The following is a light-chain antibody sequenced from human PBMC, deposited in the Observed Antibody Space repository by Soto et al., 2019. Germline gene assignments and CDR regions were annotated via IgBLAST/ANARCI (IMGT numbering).Light chain of an antibody. J-gene: IGLJ1*01. CDR2: EVS. CDR3: YSYAGSNNNV. V-gene: IGLV2-8*01. Sequence: QSALTQPPSASGSPGQSVTISCTGTSSDIGDYNYVSWYQQHPGRAPKVMIYEVSKRPSGVPDRFSGSKSGNTAPLTVSGLQAEDEADYYCYSYAGSNNNVFGTGTKGTVL. CDR1: SSDIGDYNY.